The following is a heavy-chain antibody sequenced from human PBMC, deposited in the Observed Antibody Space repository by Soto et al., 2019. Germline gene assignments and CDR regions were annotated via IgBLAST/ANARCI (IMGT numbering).Heavy chain of an antibody. V-gene: IGHV3-66*01. CDR3: ANHNSSSWYYFDY. CDR2: IYSGGST. CDR1: GFTVSSNY. Sequence: GGSLRLSCAASGFTVSSNYMSWVRQAPGKGLEWVSVIYSGGSTYYADSVKGRFTISRDNSKNTLYLQMNSLRAEDTAVYYCANHNSSSWYYFDYWGQGTLVTVSS. J-gene: IGHJ4*02. D-gene: IGHD6-13*01.